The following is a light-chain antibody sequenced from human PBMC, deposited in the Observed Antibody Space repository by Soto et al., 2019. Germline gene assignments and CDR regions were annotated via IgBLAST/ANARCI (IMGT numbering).Light chain of an antibody. J-gene: IGLJ2*01. V-gene: IGLV2-11*01. CDR1: SSDVGGYNY. CDR3: CSYGGSYTVV. Sequence: QSALTQPRSVSGSPGQSVTISCTGTSSDVGGYNYVSWYQQHPGKAPKLMIYDVNKRPSGVPDRFSGSKSGNRASLTISGLQAEDEADYYCCSYGGSYTVVFGGGTKLTVL. CDR2: DVN.